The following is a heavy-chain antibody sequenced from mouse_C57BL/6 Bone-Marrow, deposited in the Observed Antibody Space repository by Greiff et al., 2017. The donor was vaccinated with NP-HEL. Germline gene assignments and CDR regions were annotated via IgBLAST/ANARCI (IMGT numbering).Heavy chain of an antibody. J-gene: IGHJ3*01. V-gene: IGHV1-54*01. CDR2: INPGSGGT. D-gene: IGHD1-1*01. Sequence: VKLQESGAELVRPGTSVKVSCKASGYAFTNYLIEWVKQRPGQGLEWIGVINPGSGGTNYNEKFKGKATLTADKSSSTAYMQLSSLTSEDSAVYFCARSAFYYYGSRRFAYWGQGTLVTVSA. CDR3: ARSAFYYYGSRRFAY. CDR1: GYAFTNYL.